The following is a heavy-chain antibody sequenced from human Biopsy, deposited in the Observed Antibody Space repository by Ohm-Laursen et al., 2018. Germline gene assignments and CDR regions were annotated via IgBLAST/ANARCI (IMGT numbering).Heavy chain of an antibody. V-gene: IGHV4-31*01. J-gene: IGHJ5*02. CDR1: GASISSAAYH. CDR3: AGATSGTSLYDP. Sequence: SETLSLTCTVSGASISSAAYHWSWIRQLPGKGQEWIGYTSHSGSTSYNPSLRSLVTISTDTSTNQFSLKVRSVTAADTAMYYCAGATSGTSLYDPWGQGILVTVSS. D-gene: IGHD6-13*01. CDR2: TSHSGST.